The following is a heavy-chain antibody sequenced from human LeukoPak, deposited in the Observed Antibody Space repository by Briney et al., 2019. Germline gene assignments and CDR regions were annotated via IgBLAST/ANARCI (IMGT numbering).Heavy chain of an antibody. CDR1: GYTFTSYY. Sequence: ASVKVSCKASGYTFTSYYMHWVRQAPGQGLEWMGWINPNSGGTNYAQKFQGRVTMTRDTSISTAYMELSRLRSDDTAVYYCARESDVWGSYQHFGYWGQGTLVTVSS. V-gene: IGHV1-2*02. J-gene: IGHJ4*02. D-gene: IGHD3-16*02. CDR3: ARESDVWGSYQHFGY. CDR2: INPNSGGT.